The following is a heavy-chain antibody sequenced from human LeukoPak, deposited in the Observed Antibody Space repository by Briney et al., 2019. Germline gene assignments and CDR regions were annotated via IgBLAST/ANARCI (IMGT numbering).Heavy chain of an antibody. J-gene: IGHJ4*02. CDR1: GFTFSYYG. CDR3: VKDSTTTWFGGDSK. V-gene: IGHV3-30*18. Sequence: GGSLRLSCAASGFTFSYYGLHWVRQAPGKGLEWVALISTDGSNKNYADSVKGRFTISRDNSKNTLYLQMNSLRAEDTAVYYCVKDSTTTWFGGDSKWGQGTLVTVSS. D-gene: IGHD3-10*01. CDR2: ISTDGSNK.